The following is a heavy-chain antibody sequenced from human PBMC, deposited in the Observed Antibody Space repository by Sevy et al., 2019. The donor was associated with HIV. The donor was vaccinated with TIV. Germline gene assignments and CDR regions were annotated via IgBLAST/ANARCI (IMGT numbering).Heavy chain of an antibody. CDR1: GFTFSSYA. D-gene: IGHD3-22*01. V-gene: IGHV3-23*01. J-gene: IGHJ4*02. CDR2: ISGSGGST. CDR3: EKDRLNYDSSGYYYGIFDY. Sequence: GGSLRLSCAASGFTFSSYAMSWVRQAPGKGLEWVSAISGSGGSTYYADSVKGRFTISRDNSKNTLYLQMNSLRAEDTAVYYCEKDRLNYDSSGYYYGIFDYWGQGTLVTVSS.